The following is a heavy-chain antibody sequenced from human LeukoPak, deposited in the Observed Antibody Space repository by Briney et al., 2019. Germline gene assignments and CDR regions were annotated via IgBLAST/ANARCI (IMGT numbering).Heavy chain of an antibody. CDR3: ARVTRWHTGYYYYMDV. D-gene: IGHD4-23*01. J-gene: IGHJ6*03. CDR2: ISSSGSTI. V-gene: IGHV3-11*04. CDR1: GFYFSDYY. Sequence: PGGSLRLSCAASGFYFSDYYMSWVRQAPGKGLEWLSYISSSGSTIYYADSVKGRFTISRDNAKNSLYLQMNSLRAEDTAVYYCARVTRWHTGYYYYMDVWGKGTTVTVSS.